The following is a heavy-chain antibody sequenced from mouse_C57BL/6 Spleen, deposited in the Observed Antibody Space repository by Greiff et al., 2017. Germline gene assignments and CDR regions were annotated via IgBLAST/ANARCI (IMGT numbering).Heavy chain of an antibody. CDR3: ASADVFWFAY. CDR2: IHPKSGST. J-gene: IGHJ3*01. V-gene: IGHV1-64*01. Sequence: QVQLQQPGAELVKPGASVKLSCKASGYTFTSYWMHWVKQRPGQGLEWIGMIHPKSGSTNYNEKFKSKATLTVDKSSSTAYMQLSILTSEDSSVYYCASADVFWFAYWGQGTLVTVSA. CDR1: GYTFTSYW.